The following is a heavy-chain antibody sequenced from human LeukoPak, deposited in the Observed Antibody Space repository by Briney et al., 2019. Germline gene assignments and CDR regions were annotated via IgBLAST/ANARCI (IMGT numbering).Heavy chain of an antibody. J-gene: IGHJ4*02. D-gene: IGHD3-22*01. CDR2: IIPIFGTA. CDR3: ASGSSGYYFSY. V-gene: IGHV1-69*05. CDR1: GGTFSSYA. Sequence: SVKVSCKASGGTFSSYAISWVRQAPGQGLEWTGRIIPIFGTANYAQKFQGRVTITTDESTSTAYMELSSLRSEDTAVYYCASGSSGYYFSYWGQGTLVTVSS.